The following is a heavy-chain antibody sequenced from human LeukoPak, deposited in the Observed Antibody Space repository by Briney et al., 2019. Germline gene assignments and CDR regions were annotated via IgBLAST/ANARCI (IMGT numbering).Heavy chain of an antibody. D-gene: IGHD2-2*01. Sequence: IPSETLSLTCAVFRGSITNSSCYWGWIRQPPGKGLEWIGGIYYTGTTYYSPSLNSRITISMDTSKNQFSLRLASVTAADTALYYCAKRAVVPAAVSYFDNWGQGTLVTVSS. V-gene: IGHV4-39*01. CDR2: IYYTGTT. CDR1: RGSITNSSCY. CDR3: AKRAVVPAAVSYFDN. J-gene: IGHJ4*02.